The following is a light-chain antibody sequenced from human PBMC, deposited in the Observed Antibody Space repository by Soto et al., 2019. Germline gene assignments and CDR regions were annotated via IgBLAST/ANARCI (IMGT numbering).Light chain of an antibody. V-gene: IGKV3-20*01. CDR1: QSVSSTY. J-gene: IGKJ1*01. CDR2: GAS. Sequence: IVLTQSLGTLSLSPGERATLSCRASQSVSSTYLASYQQKPDQAPRLLIYGASNRATGIPDRFSGSGSGTDFTITIIRLEPEDFAVYYYQQYGGPRWKFGQETRV. CDR3: QQYGGPRWK.